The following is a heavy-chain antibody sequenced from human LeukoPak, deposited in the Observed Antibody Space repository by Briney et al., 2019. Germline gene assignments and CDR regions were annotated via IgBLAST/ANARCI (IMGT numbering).Heavy chain of an antibody. V-gene: IGHV3-73*01. CDR2: IRNKASNYAT. CDR3: IRYYYDSSGYSVDY. Sequence: GGSLRLSCATSGFTFSDSAMHWVRQASGKGLEWVGRIRNKASNYATAYAASVKGRVTISRDDSKKTAFLQMNNLRIEDTAVYYCIRYYYDSSGYSVDYWGQGTPVTVSS. D-gene: IGHD3-22*01. CDR1: GFTFSDSA. J-gene: IGHJ4*02.